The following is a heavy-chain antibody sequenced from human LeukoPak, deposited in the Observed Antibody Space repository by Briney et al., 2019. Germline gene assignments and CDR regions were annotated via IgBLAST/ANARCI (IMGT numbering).Heavy chain of an antibody. CDR3: ARRASSEFDY. V-gene: IGHV4-39*01. CDR1: GGSISSSSYY. D-gene: IGHD6-19*01. Sequence: PSETLSLTCTVSGGSISSSSYYWGWIRQPPGKGLEWIGSIYYSGSTYYNPSLKSRVTISVDTSKNQFSLKLSSMTAADTAVYYCARRASSEFDYWGQGTLVTVSS. J-gene: IGHJ4*02. CDR2: IYYSGST.